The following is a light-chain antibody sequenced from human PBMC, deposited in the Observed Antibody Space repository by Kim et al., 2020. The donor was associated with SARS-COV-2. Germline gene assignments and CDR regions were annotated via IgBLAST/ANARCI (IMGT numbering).Light chain of an antibody. V-gene: IGLV2-23*02. CDR1: SSDVGSYNL. CDR2: EVS. J-gene: IGLJ1*01. CDR3: CSYAGSSTSRV. Sequence: QSITISCTGTSSDVGSYNLVSWYQQHPGKAPKLMIYEVSKRPSGVSNRFSGSKSGNTASLTISGLQAEDEADYYCCSYAGSSTSRVFGTGTKVTVL.